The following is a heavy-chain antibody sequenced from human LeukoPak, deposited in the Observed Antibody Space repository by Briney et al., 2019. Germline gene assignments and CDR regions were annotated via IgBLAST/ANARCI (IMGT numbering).Heavy chain of an antibody. CDR1: GFTFSTYW. CDR3: ARDLSSGCSPIDY. V-gene: IGHV3-7*05. CDR2: IKHDGSEK. Sequence: GGSLRLSCVASGFTFSTYWMTWVRQAPGKGLEWVANIKHDGSEKYYVDSVKGRFTISRDNAKNSVYLQMNSLRAEDTAVYYCARDLSSGCSPIDYWGRGTLVTVSS. J-gene: IGHJ4*02. D-gene: IGHD6-19*01.